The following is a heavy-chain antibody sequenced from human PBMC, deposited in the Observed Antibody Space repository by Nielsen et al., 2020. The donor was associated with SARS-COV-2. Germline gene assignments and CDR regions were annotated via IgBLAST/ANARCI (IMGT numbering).Heavy chain of an antibody. V-gene: IGHV3-21*01. J-gene: IGHJ5*02. D-gene: IGHD6-19*01. CDR2: ISSSSSYI. CDR3: ARGIAVAATEWFDP. Sequence: GGSLRLSCAASGFTFSSYWMHWVRQAPGKGLEWVSSISSSSSYIYYADSVKGRFTISRDNAKNSLYLQMNSLRAEDTAVYYCARGIAVAATEWFDPWGQGTLVTVSS. CDR1: GFTFSSYW.